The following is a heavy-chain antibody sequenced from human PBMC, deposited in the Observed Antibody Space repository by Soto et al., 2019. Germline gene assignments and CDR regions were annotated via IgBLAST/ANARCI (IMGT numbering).Heavy chain of an antibody. CDR2: ISSSSSTI. Sequence: GGSLRLSCAASGFTFSSYSMNWVRQAPGKGLEWVSYISSSSSTIYYADSVKGRFTISRDNAKNSLYLQMNSLRAEDTAVYYCARDDSGSYYDYYGMDVWGQGTTVTVSS. V-gene: IGHV3-48*04. CDR1: GFTFSSYS. J-gene: IGHJ6*02. D-gene: IGHD1-26*01. CDR3: ARDDSGSYYDYYGMDV.